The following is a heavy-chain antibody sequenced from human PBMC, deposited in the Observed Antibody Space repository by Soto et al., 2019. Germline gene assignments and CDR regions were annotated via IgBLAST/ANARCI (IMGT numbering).Heavy chain of an antibody. V-gene: IGHV3-7*01. D-gene: IGHD3-3*02. Sequence: PGGSLRLSCAASGVTFSSYWMSWVRQAPGKGLEWVANIKQDGSEKYYVDSVKGRFTISRDNAKNSLYLQMNSLRAEDTAVYYCARDPFLEWLEYYYYYMDVWGKGTTVTVSS. CDR3: ARDPFLEWLEYYYYYMDV. CDR2: IKQDGSEK. J-gene: IGHJ6*03. CDR1: GVTFSSYW.